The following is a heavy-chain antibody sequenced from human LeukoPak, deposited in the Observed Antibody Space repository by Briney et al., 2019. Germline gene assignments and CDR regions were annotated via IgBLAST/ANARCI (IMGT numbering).Heavy chain of an antibody. V-gene: IGHV4-38-2*02. D-gene: IGHD3-10*01. Sequence: PSEALSLTCTVSGYSISSGYYWGWIRQPPGKGLEWIGSIYHSGSTYYNPSLKSRVTISVDTSKNQFSLKLSSVTAADTAVYYCARDVTMVRGVQVDYWGQGTLVTVSS. CDR1: GYSISSGYY. CDR2: IYHSGST. J-gene: IGHJ4*02. CDR3: ARDVTMVRGVQVDY.